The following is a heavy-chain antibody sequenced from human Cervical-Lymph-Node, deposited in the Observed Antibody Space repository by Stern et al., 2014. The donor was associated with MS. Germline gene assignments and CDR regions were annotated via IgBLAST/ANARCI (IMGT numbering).Heavy chain of an antibody. V-gene: IGHV3-9*01. D-gene: IGHD6-19*01. J-gene: IGHJ6*02. CDR2: ISWNCNIS. CDR1: GFALEDYA. CDR3: ATLAVAGSGGMDV. Sequence: EVQLVESGGGLVQPGGARRISFVASGFALEDYAMHWVRQAPGKGLEWVSGISWNCNISVYADSVKGRFTFSRDNAKKSMFLQMDSLRTEDTALYYCATLAVAGSGGMDVWGQGTTVTVS.